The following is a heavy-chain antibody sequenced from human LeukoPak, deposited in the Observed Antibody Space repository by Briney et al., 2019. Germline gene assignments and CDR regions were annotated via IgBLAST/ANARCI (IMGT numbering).Heavy chain of an antibody. D-gene: IGHD6-19*01. CDR1: GFTFSDYY. CDR2: ISSSSSYT. J-gene: IGHJ4*02. Sequence: PGGSLRLSCAASGFTFSDYYMSWIRQAPGKGLEWVSYISSSSSYTNYADSVKGRFTISRDNAKNSLYLQMNSLRAEDTAVYYCARPLRYSSGCETTYDYWGQGTLVTVSS. V-gene: IGHV3-11*06. CDR3: ARPLRYSSGCETTYDY.